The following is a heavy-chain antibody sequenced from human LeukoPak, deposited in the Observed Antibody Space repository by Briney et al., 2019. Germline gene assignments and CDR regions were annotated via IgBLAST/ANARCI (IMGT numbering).Heavy chain of an antibody. V-gene: IGHV3-66*01. Sequence: GGSLRLSCAASGFTVSSNYMSWVRQAPGKGPERVSVIYSGGSTYYADSVKGRFTISRDNSKNTLYLQMNSLRAEDTAVYYCARDHNYYGSGSYYDYWGQGTLVTVSS. CDR2: IYSGGST. D-gene: IGHD3-10*01. J-gene: IGHJ4*02. CDR3: ARDHNYYGSGSYYDY. CDR1: GFTVSSNY.